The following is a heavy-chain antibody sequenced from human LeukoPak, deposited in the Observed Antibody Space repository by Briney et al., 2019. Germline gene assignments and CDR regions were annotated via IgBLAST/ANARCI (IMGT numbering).Heavy chain of an antibody. CDR2: ISGSGGST. Sequence: PGGSLRLSCAASGFTFSSYAMSLVRQAPGKGLEWVSAISGSGGSTYYADSVKGRFTISRDNSRNTLYLQMNSLRAEDTAVYYCAKYRSGRVAGAGNWYFDLWGRGTLVTVSS. D-gene: IGHD6-19*01. V-gene: IGHV3-23*01. CDR1: GFTFSSYA. CDR3: AKYRSGRVAGAGNWYFDL. J-gene: IGHJ2*01.